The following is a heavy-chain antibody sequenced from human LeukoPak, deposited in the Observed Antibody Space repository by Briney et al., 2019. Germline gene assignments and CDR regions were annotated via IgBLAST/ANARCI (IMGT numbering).Heavy chain of an antibody. V-gene: IGHV3-9*01. CDR1: GFTFDDYA. CDR2: ISWSSGSI. J-gene: IGHJ4*02. Sequence: PGGSLRLSCAASGFTFDDYAMHWVRQAPGKGLEWVSGISWSSGSIGYADSVKGRFTISRDNAKNSLYLQMNSLRAEDTALYYCAKDAGDFWSGYSSWGQGTLVTVSS. CDR3: AKDAGDFWSGYSS. D-gene: IGHD3-3*01.